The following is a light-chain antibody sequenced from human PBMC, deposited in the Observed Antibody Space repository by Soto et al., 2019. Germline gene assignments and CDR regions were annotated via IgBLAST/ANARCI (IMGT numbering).Light chain of an antibody. CDR3: AAWDDSLSGYV. J-gene: IGLJ1*01. CDR2: SNN. CDR1: SSNIGGNA. Sequence: QSVLTQPPSASGTPGQRVTISCSGSSSNIGGNAVNWSQQLPGTTPKLLIYSNNQRPSGVPDRFSGSKSSTSASLAISGLLSEDEADYYCAAWDDSLSGYVFGTGTKVTVL. V-gene: IGLV1-44*01.